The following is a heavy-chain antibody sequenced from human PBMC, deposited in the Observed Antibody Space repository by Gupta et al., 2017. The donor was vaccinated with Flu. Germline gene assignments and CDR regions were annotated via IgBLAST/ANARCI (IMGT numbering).Heavy chain of an antibody. V-gene: IGHV1-2*02. D-gene: IGHD4-17*01. CDR2: INHNSGGT. J-gene: IGHJ4*02. CDR1: Y. Sequence: YVHWVRQAPGQGLEWRGWINHNSGGTNYAQKFQVRVTMTRDTSISTPYMELSRMRSDDQAVYYCARGPHLLDYGGKLFDDWVQGTLVTVSS. CDR3: ARGPHLLDYGGKLFDD.